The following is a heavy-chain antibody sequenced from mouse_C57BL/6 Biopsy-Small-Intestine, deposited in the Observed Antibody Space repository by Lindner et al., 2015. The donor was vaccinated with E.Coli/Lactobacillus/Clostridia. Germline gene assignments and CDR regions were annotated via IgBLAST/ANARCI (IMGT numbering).Heavy chain of an antibody. Sequence: VQLQESGGGLVKPGGSPKLSCAASGFTFSDYGMHWVRQAPEKGLEWIAYISRGGGTIYYADTVKGRFTISRDNAKNTLFLQMTSLRSEDTAMYFCARRGEDYFAMDYWGQGTSVTVSA. J-gene: IGHJ4*01. V-gene: IGHV5-17*01. CDR2: ISRGGGTI. CDR3: ARRGEDYFAMDY. CDR1: GFTFSDYG.